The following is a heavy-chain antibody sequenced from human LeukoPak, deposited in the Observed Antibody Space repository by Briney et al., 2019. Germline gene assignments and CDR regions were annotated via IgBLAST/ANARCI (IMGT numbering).Heavy chain of an antibody. V-gene: IGHV1-18*01. CDR3: AGCSGGSFTGYYFDY. CDR1: GYTFISYG. Sequence: GASVKVSCKASGYTFISYGISWVRQAPGQGLEWMGWISTYNGNTNYAQKLQGRVTMTTDTSTTIAYMELRSLRSDDTAVYYCAGCSGGSFTGYYFDYWGQGTLVTVSS. J-gene: IGHJ4*02. D-gene: IGHD2-15*01. CDR2: ISTYNGNT.